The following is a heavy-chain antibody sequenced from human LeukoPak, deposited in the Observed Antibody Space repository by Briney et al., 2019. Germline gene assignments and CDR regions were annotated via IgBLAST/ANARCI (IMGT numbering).Heavy chain of an antibody. Sequence: SETLSLTCAVYGGSFSGYYWSWIRQPPGKGLEWIGEINHSGSTNYNPSLKSRVTMSVDTSKNQFSLNVRSVTAADTAVYYCARSYRGGYSPWGQGTLVTVSS. D-gene: IGHD1-26*01. CDR1: GGSFSGYY. CDR3: ARSYRGGYSP. CDR2: INHSGST. J-gene: IGHJ5*02. V-gene: IGHV4-34*01.